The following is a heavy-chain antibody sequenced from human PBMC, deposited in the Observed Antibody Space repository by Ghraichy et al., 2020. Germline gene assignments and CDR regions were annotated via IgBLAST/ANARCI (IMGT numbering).Heavy chain of an antibody. V-gene: IGHV3-7*03. Sequence: GESLNISCAASGFTFSSYWMSWVRQAPGKGLEWVANIKQDGSEKYYVDSVKGRFTISRDNAKNSLYLQMKSLRAEDTAVYYCARVSPLRYFNWFHNYYFDYWGQGTLVTVSS. CDR3: ARVSPLRYFNWFHNYYFDY. CDR2: IKQDGSEK. CDR1: GFTFSSYW. J-gene: IGHJ4*02. D-gene: IGHD3-9*01.